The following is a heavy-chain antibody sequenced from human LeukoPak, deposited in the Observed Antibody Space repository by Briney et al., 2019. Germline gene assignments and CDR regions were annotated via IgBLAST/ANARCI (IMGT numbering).Heavy chain of an antibody. CDR1: GFTFSTYS. CDR3: ARDLKWELPFDY. Sequence: PGGSLRLSCAASGFTFSTYSMNWVRQAPGEGLEWVSSISSSGNYIFYADSVRGRFTISRDNAKNSLYLQMNSLRAEDTAVYFCARDLKWELPFDYWGQGTLVTVSS. J-gene: IGHJ4*02. D-gene: IGHD1-26*01. V-gene: IGHV3-21*01. CDR2: ISSSGNYI.